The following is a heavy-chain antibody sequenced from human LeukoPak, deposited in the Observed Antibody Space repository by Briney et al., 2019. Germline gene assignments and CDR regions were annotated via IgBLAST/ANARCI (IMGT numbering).Heavy chain of an antibody. Sequence: SVKVSCKASGGTFSGYAISWVRQAPGQGLEWMGGIIPIFGTANYAQKFQGRVTITTDESTSTAYMELSSLRSDDTAVYYCARGTYCYDSCGYGYWGQGTLVTVSS. CDR3: ARGTYCYDSCGYGY. D-gene: IGHD3-22*01. V-gene: IGHV1-69*05. CDR2: IIPIFGTA. CDR1: GGTFSGYA. J-gene: IGHJ4*02.